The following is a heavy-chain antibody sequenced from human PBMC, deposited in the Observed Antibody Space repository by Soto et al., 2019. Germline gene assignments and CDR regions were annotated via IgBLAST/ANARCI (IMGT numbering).Heavy chain of an antibody. CDR3: ASSSTAYCSGGSCPIDI. CDR2: IIPILGIA. CDR1: GGTFSSYT. J-gene: IGHJ3*02. V-gene: IGHV1-69*02. D-gene: IGHD2-15*01. Sequence: QVQLVQSGAEVKKPGSSVKVSCKASGGTFSSYTISWVRQAPGQGLEWMGRIIPILGIANYAQKFQGRVTITADKPTSTAYMELSSLRSEDTAVYYCASSSTAYCSGGSCPIDIWGQWTMVTVSS.